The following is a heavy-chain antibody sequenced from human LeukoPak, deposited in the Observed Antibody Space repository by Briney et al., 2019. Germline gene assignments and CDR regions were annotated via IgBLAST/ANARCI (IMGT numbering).Heavy chain of an antibody. CDR1: GFTFDDYA. CDR2: ISWNSGSI. Sequence: GGSLRLSCAASGFTFDDYAMHWVRQAPGKGLEWVSGISWNSGSIGYADSVKGRFTISRGNAKNSLYLQMNSLRAEDTALYYCAKDMGGGDSSSWGSLYFDYWGQGTLVTVSS. D-gene: IGHD6-13*01. V-gene: IGHV3-9*01. CDR3: AKDMGGGDSSSWGSLYFDY. J-gene: IGHJ4*02.